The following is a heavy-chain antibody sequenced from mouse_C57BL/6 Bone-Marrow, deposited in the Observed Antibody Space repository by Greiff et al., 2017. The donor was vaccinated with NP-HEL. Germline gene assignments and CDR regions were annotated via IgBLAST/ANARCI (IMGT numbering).Heavy chain of an antibody. V-gene: IGHV1-54*01. D-gene: IGHD1-2*01. CDR1: GYAFTNYL. Sequence: VKLQQSGAELVRPGTSVKVSCKASGYAFTNYLIEWVKQRPGQGLEWIGVINPGSGGTNYNEKFKGKATLTADKSSSTAYMQLSSLTSEDSAVYFCARYGGLYWYFDVWGTGTTVTVSS. CDR3: ARYGGLYWYFDV. CDR2: INPGSGGT. J-gene: IGHJ1*03.